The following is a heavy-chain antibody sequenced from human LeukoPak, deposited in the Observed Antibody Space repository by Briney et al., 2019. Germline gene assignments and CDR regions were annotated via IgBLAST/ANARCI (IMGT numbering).Heavy chain of an antibody. Sequence: PSETLSLTCTVSGVSISSSSYYWGWIRQPPGMGLEWIGSIYYSGNTYYSPSLKSRVTISVDTSKNQLSLKLSSVTAADTALYYRASLSASGSGSYWGQGTLVTVSS. J-gene: IGHJ4*02. CDR1: GVSISSSSYY. V-gene: IGHV4-39*01. CDR3: ASLSASGSGSY. CDR2: IYYSGNT. D-gene: IGHD3-10*01.